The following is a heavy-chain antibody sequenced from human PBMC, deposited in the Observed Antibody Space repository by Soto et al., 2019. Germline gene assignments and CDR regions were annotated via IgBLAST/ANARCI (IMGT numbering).Heavy chain of an antibody. Sequence: SETLSLTCAVYGGSFSGYYWSWIRQPPGKGLEWIGEINHSGSTNYNPSLKSRVTISVDTSKNQFSLKLSSVTAADTAVYYCARGEPYYYGSGSYLNWFDPWGQGTLVT. CDR3: ARGEPYYYGSGSYLNWFDP. J-gene: IGHJ5*02. CDR1: GGSFSGYY. D-gene: IGHD3-10*01. V-gene: IGHV4-34*01. CDR2: INHSGST.